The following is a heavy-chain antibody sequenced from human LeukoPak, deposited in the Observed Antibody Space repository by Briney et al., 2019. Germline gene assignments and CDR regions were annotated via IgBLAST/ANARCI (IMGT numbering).Heavy chain of an antibody. D-gene: IGHD3-10*01. Sequence: ASLKVSCKASGYTVTDYYIHWVRQTPGQGLEWMGWINPASGETRSSEKFRGRVTMTRDTSITTVYMELNTLRSDDTALYYCARDSGPIRGALDIWGQGTMLFVSS. J-gene: IGHJ3*02. CDR3: ARDSGPIRGALDI. V-gene: IGHV1-2*02. CDR1: GYTVTDYY. CDR2: INPASGET.